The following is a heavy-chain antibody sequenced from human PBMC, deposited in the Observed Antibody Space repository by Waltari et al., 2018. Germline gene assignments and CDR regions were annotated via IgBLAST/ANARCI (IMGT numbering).Heavy chain of an antibody. V-gene: IGHV1-24*01. CDR2: FDPEDGET. J-gene: IGHJ4*02. CDR1: GYTLTELS. Sequence: QVQLVQSGAEVKKPGASVKVSCQVSGYTLTELSMPWVRQAPGKGIEWMGGFDPEDGETIYAQKFQGRVTMTEDKSTDTAYMELSSLRSEDTAVYYCATGYCSGGSCKYYFDYWGQGTLVTVSS. D-gene: IGHD2-15*01. CDR3: ATGYCSGGSCKYYFDY.